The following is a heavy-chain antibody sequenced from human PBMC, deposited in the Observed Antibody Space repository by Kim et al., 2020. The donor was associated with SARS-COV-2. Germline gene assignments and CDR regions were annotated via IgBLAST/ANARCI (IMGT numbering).Heavy chain of an antibody. CDR3: AKTLQSPVPYYYGMYV. J-gene: IGHJ6*02. CDR1: GFTFSSYG. V-gene: IGHV3-30*18. Sequence: GGSLRLSCAASGFTFSSYGMHWVRQAPGKGLEWVAVISYDGSNKYYADSVKGRFTISRDNSKNTLYLQMNSLRAEDTAVYYCAKTLQSPVPYYYGMYVWGQGTTVTVSS. CDR2: ISYDGSNK. D-gene: IGHD4-4*01.